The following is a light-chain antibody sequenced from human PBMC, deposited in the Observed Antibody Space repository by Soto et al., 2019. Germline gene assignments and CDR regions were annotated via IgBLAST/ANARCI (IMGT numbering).Light chain of an antibody. CDR3: QQFNNYPSIT. V-gene: IGKV1D-13*01. Sequence: AIQLTQSPSSLSASVGDRVTITCRASQGISSALAWYHQKPGKAPKLLIYDASSLESGVPSRFSGSGSGTDFTLTISSLQPEDFATYYCQQFNNYPSITFGQGTRLENK. CDR1: QGISSA. J-gene: IGKJ5*01. CDR2: DAS.